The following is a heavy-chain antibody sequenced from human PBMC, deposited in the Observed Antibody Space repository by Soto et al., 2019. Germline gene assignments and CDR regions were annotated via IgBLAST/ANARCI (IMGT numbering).Heavy chain of an antibody. CDR2: IYYSGST. J-gene: IGHJ5*02. Sequence: SETLSLTCTVSGGSISSYYWSWIRQPPGKGLEWIGYIYYSGSTNYNPSLKSRVTISVDTSKNQFSLKLSSVTAADTAVYYCATDLRIVWLLRGILGGWLDPWGQGTPVTVSS. CDR3: ATDLRIVWLLRGILGGWLDP. V-gene: IGHV4-59*12. CDR1: GGSISSYY. D-gene: IGHD3-22*01.